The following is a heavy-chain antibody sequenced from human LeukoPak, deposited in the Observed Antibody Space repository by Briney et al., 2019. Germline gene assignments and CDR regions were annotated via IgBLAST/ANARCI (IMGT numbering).Heavy chain of an antibody. J-gene: IGHJ5*02. CDR3: ALGSGNSWFDP. V-gene: IGHV4-30-4*01. CDR2: IYYSGGT. CDR1: GGSISSGDYY. Sequence: SETLSLTCTVSGGSISSGDYYWSWIRQPPGKGLEWIGYIYYSGGTYYNPSLKSRVTISVDTSKNQFSLKLSSVTAADTAVYYCALGSGNSWFDPWGQGTLVTVSS. D-gene: IGHD3-10*01.